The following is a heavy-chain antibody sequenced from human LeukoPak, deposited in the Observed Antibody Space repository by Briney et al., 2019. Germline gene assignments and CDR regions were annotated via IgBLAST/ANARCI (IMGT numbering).Heavy chain of an antibody. Sequence: GGSLRLSCVASGFTFSSYAMTWVRQAPDKGLEWVPAISGSDGSTYYADSVKGRFTISRDDSQNTLYLQMNSLSAEDTAVYYCAKVETSGGANCYALDYWGQGTLVTVSS. D-gene: IGHD2-2*01. CDR1: GFTFSSYA. CDR3: AKVETSGGANCYALDY. CDR2: ISGSDGST. V-gene: IGHV3-23*01. J-gene: IGHJ4*02.